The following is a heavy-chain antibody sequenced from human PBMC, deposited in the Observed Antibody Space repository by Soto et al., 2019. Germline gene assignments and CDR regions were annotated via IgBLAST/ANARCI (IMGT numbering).Heavy chain of an antibody. CDR3: AQRNSGSYFDY. Sequence: GGSLRLSYTASGFTFSNYAMSWVRQSPGKGLEWVSGIGPSGVGTYYADSVKGRFIITRDNSKNTLHLQMNSRRAQDTAVYSWAQRNSGSYFDYWGQGTPVTVSS. CDR1: GFTFSNYA. V-gene: IGHV3-23*01. D-gene: IGHD1-1*01. CDR2: IGPSGVGT. J-gene: IGHJ4*03.